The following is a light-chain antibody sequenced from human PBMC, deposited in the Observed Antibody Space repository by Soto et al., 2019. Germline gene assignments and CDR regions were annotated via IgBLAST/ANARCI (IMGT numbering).Light chain of an antibody. CDR3: SSYTSSSTLV. V-gene: IGLV2-18*02. J-gene: IGLJ2*01. CDR2: EVS. CDR1: SSDVGSYSR. Sequence: QSALTQPPSVSGSPGQSVTISCTGTSSDVGSYSRVSWYQQPPGTAPKLMIYEVSNRPSGVPDRFSGSKSGNTASLTISGLQAEGEADYYCSSYTSSSTLVFGGGTKLTVL.